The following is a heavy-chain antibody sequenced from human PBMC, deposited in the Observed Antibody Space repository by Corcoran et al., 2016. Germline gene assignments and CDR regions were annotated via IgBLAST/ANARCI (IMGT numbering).Heavy chain of an antibody. CDR3: AKTLSSGWYGYGMDV. Sequence: QVQLVESGGGVVQPGRSLRLSCAASGFTFSSYGMHWVRQAPGKGLEWVAVISYDGSNKYYADSVKGRFTISRDNSKNTLYLQMNSLRAEDTAVYYCAKTLSSGWYGYGMDVWGHGTTVTVSS. D-gene: IGHD6-19*01. V-gene: IGHV3-30*18. J-gene: IGHJ6*02. CDR1: GFTFSSYG. CDR2: ISYDGSNK.